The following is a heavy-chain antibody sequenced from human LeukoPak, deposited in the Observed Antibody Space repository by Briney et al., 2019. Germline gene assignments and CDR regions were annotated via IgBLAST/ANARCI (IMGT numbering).Heavy chain of an antibody. J-gene: IGHJ4*02. D-gene: IGHD6-6*01. CDR1: GFPFSDYY. V-gene: IGHV3-11*01. CDR2: ISCSGRNI. Sequence: GVSLRLFCAVSGFPFSDYYMRWMRQAPGKGLEWVSYISCSGRNIYYADSVKGRFTISRDNSKNSLYLQMNSLRAEDTAVYYCATSNIAARDYWGQGTLVTVSS. CDR3: ATSNIAARDY.